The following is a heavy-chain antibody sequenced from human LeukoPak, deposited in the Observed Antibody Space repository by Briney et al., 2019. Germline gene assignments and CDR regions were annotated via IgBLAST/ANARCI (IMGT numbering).Heavy chain of an antibody. CDR2: IYYSGST. CDR1: GGSISSYY. J-gene: IGHJ3*02. V-gene: IGHV4-59*08. Sequence: PSETLSLTCTVSGGSISSYYWSWIRRPPGKGLEWIGYIYYSGSTNYNPSLKSRVTISVDTSKNQFSLKLSSVTAADTAVYYCARHPRVLRYFDWSTDAFDIWGQGTMVTVSS. CDR3: ARHPRVLRYFDWSTDAFDI. D-gene: IGHD3-9*01.